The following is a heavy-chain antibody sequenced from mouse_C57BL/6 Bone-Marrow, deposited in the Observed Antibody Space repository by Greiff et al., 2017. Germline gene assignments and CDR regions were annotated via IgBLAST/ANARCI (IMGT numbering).Heavy chain of an antibody. CDR1: GYAFSSSW. D-gene: IGHD2-1*01. Sequence: QVQLKESGPELVKPGASVKISCKASGYAFSSSWMNWVKQRPGKGLEWIGRIYPGDGDTNYNGKLKGKATLTADKSSSTAYMQLSSLTSEDSAVYFCARGYYGGPRFAYWGQGTLVTVSA. CDR2: IYPGDGDT. V-gene: IGHV1-82*01. CDR3: ARGYYGGPRFAY. J-gene: IGHJ3*01.